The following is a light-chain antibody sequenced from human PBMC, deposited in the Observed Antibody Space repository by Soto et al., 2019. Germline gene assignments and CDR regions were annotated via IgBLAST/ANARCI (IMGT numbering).Light chain of an antibody. Sequence: QSALTQPASVSGSPGQSITISCTGTSSDVGGNKYVSWYQHYPGKAPKLMICDVSNRPSGVSNRFSGSKSGNTASLTISGLQAEDEADYYCSAFPGTTYVFGTGTKLTVL. CDR3: SAFPGTTYV. CDR2: DVS. V-gene: IGLV2-14*03. J-gene: IGLJ1*01. CDR1: SSDVGGNKY.